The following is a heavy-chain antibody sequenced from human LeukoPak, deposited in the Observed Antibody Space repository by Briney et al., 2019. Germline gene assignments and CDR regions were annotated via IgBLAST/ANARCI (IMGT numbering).Heavy chain of an antibody. J-gene: IGHJ4*02. CDR3: ARSATVTTGYFDY. V-gene: IGHV4-39*07. CDR2: IYSNGNT. D-gene: IGHD4-17*01. CDR1: GGSISSSGHY. Sequence: PSETLSLTCSVSGGSISSSGHYWGWIRQSPGKGLDWIGSIYSNGNTYYNPSVKSRVTISVDTSKNQFSLKLTSVTAAETAVYYCARSATVTTGYFDYWGQGALVTVSS.